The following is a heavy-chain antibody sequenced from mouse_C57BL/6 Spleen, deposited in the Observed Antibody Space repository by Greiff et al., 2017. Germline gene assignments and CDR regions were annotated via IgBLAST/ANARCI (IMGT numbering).Heavy chain of an antibody. CDR3: ARPPHYCGSSPHWYFDV. CDR1: GYTFTSYW. V-gene: IGHV1-69*01. Sequence: QVQLQQPGAELVMPGASVKLSCKASGYTFTSYWMHWVKQRPGQGLEWIGEIDPSDSYTNYNPKFKGKSTLTVDKSSSTAYMQLSSLTSEDSAVYYWARPPHYCGSSPHWYFDVWGTGTTVTVSS. D-gene: IGHD1-1*01. J-gene: IGHJ1*03. CDR2: IDPSDSYT.